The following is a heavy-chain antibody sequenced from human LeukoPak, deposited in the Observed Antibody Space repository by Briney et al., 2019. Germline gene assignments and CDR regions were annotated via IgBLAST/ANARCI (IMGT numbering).Heavy chain of an antibody. Sequence: GGSLRLSCAASGFTFSSYAMSWVRQAPGKGPEWVSSISSSSSYIYYADSVKGRFTISRDNAKNSLYLQMNSLRAEDTAVYYCARDEGTIIDYWGQGTLVTVSS. D-gene: IGHD5-12*01. CDR3: ARDEGTIIDY. CDR1: GFTFSSYA. CDR2: ISSSSSYI. J-gene: IGHJ4*02. V-gene: IGHV3-21*01.